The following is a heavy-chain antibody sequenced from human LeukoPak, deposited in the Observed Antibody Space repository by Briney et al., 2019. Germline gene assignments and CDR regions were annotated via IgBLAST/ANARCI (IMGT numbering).Heavy chain of an antibody. CDR2: INPDSGAT. V-gene: IGHV1-2*06. Sequence: ASVKVSCKASGYTLTGYYIHWVRQAPGQGLEWMGRINPDSGATNYAQNFQGRVTMTRDASISTAYMELSRLTSDDTAVYYCARYYDFWSGQSYYMDVWGEGTTVTVSS. D-gene: IGHD3-3*01. J-gene: IGHJ6*03. CDR3: ARYYDFWSGQSYYMDV. CDR1: GYTLTGYY.